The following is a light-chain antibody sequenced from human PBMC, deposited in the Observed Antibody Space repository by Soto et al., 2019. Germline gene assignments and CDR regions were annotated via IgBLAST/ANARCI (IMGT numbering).Light chain of an antibody. CDR3: LQYGTSPFT. J-gene: IGKJ3*01. Sequence: VLTQSPDTLSLSPGERATLSCRASERISSNFLAWYQQRPGQAPRLLIYGASTRASGIPDRFSGSGSGTDVALTISRLEPEDFAVFYCLQYGTSPFTFGPGTTVEIK. V-gene: IGKV3-20*01. CDR1: ERISSNF. CDR2: GAS.